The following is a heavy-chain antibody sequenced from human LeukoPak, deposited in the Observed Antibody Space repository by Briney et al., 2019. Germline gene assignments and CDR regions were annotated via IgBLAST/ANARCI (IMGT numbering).Heavy chain of an antibody. V-gene: IGHV3-66*02. CDR2: IYSGGST. J-gene: IGHJ4*02. Sequence: GGSLSLSCAASGFTVSSNYMSWVRQAPGKGLEWVSVIYSGGSTYYADSVKGRFTISRDNSKNTLYLQMNSLRAEDTAVYYCARMMYGVIAEYYFDYWGQGTLVTVSS. CDR3: ARMMYGVIAEYYFDY. D-gene: IGHD3-16*02. CDR1: GFTVSSNY.